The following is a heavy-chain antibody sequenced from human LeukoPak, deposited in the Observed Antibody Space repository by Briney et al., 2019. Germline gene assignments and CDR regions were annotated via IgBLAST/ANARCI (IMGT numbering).Heavy chain of an antibody. CDR3: ARFRCGGDCHSDF. D-gene: IGHD2-21*02. J-gene: IGHJ4*02. V-gene: IGHV5-51*01. Sequence: GESLKISCRGSGYTFVDYWSGWVRQMPGKGLEWIGFIYPSDSDTRYSPSFQGQVTISADATMNTAFLQWSSLKASDTAIYYCARFRCGGDCHSDFWGQGTLVTDAS. CDR2: IYPSDSDT. CDR1: GYTFVDYW.